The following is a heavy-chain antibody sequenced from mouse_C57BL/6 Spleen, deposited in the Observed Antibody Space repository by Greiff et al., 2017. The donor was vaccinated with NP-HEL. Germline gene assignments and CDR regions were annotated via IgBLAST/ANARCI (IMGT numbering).Heavy chain of an antibody. CDR3: AREDGSSFFAY. CDR2: INPSSGYT. CDR1: GYTFTSYT. D-gene: IGHD1-1*01. Sequence: VQLQQSGAELARPGASVKMSCKASGYTFTSYTMHWVKQRPGQGLEWIGYINPSSGYTKYNQKFKDKATLTADKSSSTAYMQLGSLTSEDSAVYYCAREDGSSFFAYWGQGTLVTVSA. J-gene: IGHJ3*01. V-gene: IGHV1-4*01.